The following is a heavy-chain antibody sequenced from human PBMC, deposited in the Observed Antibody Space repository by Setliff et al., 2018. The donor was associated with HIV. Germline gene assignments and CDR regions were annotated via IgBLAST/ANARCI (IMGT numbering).Heavy chain of an antibody. V-gene: IGHV4-59*02. CDR3: ARGHTWNYYGGDYFDY. D-gene: IGHD1-7*01. Sequence: LPETLSLTCTVSGGSVSDYFWNWIRQPPGKGLEWIGYIYYSGSTNYNPSLESRVSISVDTSKNQFSLRLSSVTAADTAVYYCARGHTWNYYGGDYFDYWGQGSLVTVSS. J-gene: IGHJ4*02. CDR2: IYYSGST. CDR1: GGSVSDYF.